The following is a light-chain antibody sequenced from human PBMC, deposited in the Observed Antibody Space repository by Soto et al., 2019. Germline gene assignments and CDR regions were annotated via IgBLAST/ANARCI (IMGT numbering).Light chain of an antibody. CDR1: SSDVGGYNY. CDR3: CSYAGSYTWV. V-gene: IGLV2-11*01. J-gene: IGLJ3*02. Sequence: QSALTQPRSVSGSPGQSVTISCTGASSDVGGYNYVSWYQQHPTKAPQLMIYDVSKRPSGVPDRFSGSKSGNTASLTISGLHAEDEADYYCCSYAGSYTWVFGGGTKLTVL. CDR2: DVS.